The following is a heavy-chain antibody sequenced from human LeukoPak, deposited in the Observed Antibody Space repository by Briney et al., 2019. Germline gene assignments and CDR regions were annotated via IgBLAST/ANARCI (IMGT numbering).Heavy chain of an antibody. J-gene: IGHJ4*02. V-gene: IGHV3-33*08. Sequence: GGSLRLSCAASGFTFNDYAMTWGRQAPGKGLERVAVIWYDGSNKYYADSVKGRFTISRDNSKNTMYLQMNSLRGEDTAVYYCAREASIVVRCSDYWGQGTLVTVSS. CDR2: IWYDGSNK. D-gene: IGHD6-6*01. CDR3: AREASIVVRCSDY. CDR1: GFTFNDYA.